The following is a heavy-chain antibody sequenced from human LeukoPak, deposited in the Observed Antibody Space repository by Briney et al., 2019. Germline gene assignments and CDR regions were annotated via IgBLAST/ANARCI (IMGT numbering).Heavy chain of an antibody. V-gene: IGHV4-38-2*01. Sequence: PSETLSLTCAVSGYSISSDYYWGWIRQPPGKGLEWIGSMSHNRGTYYNPSLKSRVTITMDTSKNQFSLRLSSVTAADTAVYYCAKPPGSQNFDYWGQGTLVTVSS. D-gene: IGHD2-15*01. J-gene: IGHJ4*02. CDR1: GYSISSDYY. CDR2: MSHNRGT. CDR3: AKPPGSQNFDY.